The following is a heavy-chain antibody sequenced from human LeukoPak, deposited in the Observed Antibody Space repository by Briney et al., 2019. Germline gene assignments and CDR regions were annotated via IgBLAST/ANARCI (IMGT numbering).Heavy chain of an antibody. D-gene: IGHD3-22*01. V-gene: IGHV3-23*01. CDR1: GITLSNYG. Sequence: GGSLRLSCAVSGITLSNYGMSWVRQAPGKGLEWVAGIIGSGGSTYYADSVKGRFTVSRDNPKNTLYLQMNSLRDEDTAFYFCAKRGVVIRVILVGFHKEAYYFYSWGQGALVTVSS. CDR2: IIGSGGST. J-gene: IGHJ4*02. CDR3: AKRGVVIRVILVGFHKEAYYFYS.